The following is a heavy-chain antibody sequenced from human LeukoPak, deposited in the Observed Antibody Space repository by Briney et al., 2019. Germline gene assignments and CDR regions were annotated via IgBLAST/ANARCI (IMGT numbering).Heavy chain of an antibody. D-gene: IGHD3-3*01. CDR1: GGTFSSYA. Sequence: EASVKVSCKASGGTFSSYAISWVRQAPGQGLEWMGGIIPIFGTANYAQKFQGRVMITADESTSTAYMELSSLRSEDTAVYYCATENYYFWSSYCTYYMDVWGKGATVTVSS. CDR2: IIPIFGTA. V-gene: IGHV1-69*13. CDR3: ATENYYFWSSYCTYYMDV. J-gene: IGHJ6*03.